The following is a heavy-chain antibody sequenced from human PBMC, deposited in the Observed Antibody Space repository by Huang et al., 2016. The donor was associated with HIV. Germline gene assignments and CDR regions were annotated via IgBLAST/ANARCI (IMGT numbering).Heavy chain of an antibody. CDR1: GGSVSGHY. D-gene: IGHD6-13*01. V-gene: IGHV4-34*01. CDR3: ARASWYEPRSWYFGL. J-gene: IGHJ2*01. CDR2: INDNGYT. Sequence: QVQLQQWGAGLLKPSETLSLTCAVYGGSVSGHYWGWIRQPPGKGLELIAEINDNGYTNYNPSLKSRVTISVHTSRNQFSLKLNSVTAADAAVYYCARASWYEPRSWYFGLWGRGTLVTVSS.